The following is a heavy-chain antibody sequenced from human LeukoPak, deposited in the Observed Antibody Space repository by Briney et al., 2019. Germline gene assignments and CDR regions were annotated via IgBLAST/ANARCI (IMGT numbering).Heavy chain of an antibody. D-gene: IGHD2-15*01. Sequence: ASVTASSKASGYTFTSYYIHWVRQAPGQGLEWMGIINPSGGRTSYAQKFQGRVTMTRDTPTSTVYMELSSLRSEDTAVYYCARVNEDCPSGSCYFAFEYWGQGTLVTVSS. CDR3: ARVNEDCPSGSCYFAFEY. CDR2: INPSGGRT. CDR1: GYTFTSYY. V-gene: IGHV1-46*01. J-gene: IGHJ4*02.